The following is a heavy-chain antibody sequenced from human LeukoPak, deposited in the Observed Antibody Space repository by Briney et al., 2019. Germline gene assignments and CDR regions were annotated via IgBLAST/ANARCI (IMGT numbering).Heavy chain of an antibody. Sequence: SVKVSCKASGGTFSSYLISWVRQAPGQGLEWMGGIIPIIGTADYIQKFQDRVTITADESTTAAYMELTGLRSEDTAIYYCARDVVGAFGTKALDDWGQGTLVTVSA. V-gene: IGHV1-69*13. CDR2: IIPIIGTA. J-gene: IGHJ4*02. D-gene: IGHD1-26*01. CDR1: GGTFSSYL. CDR3: ARDVVGAFGTKALDD.